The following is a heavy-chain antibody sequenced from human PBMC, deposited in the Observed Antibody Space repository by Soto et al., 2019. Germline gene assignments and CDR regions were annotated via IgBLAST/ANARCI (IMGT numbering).Heavy chain of an antibody. V-gene: IGHV4-30-2*01. CDR2: IYHSGGT. Sequence: QLQLHESGSGLVTPSQTLSLTCAVSGDSISSGGYSWNWIRQPPGKGLEWIGYIYHSGGTDYNPSLKSRATSTVDSSNNQFSLKLSSVTAADTAVYYCARDSRSGYYLDYWGQGTLVTVSS. D-gene: IGHD3-22*01. J-gene: IGHJ4*02. CDR1: GDSISSGGYS. CDR3: ARDSRSGYYLDY.